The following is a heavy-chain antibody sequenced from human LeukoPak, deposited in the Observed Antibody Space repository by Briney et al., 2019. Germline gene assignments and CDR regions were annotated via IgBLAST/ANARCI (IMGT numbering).Heavy chain of an antibody. D-gene: IGHD6-19*01. Sequence: ASAKVSCKASGYTFTSYGISWVRQAPGQGLEWMGWISAYNGNTNYAQKLQGRVTMTTDASTSTAYMELRSLRSDDTAVYYCARSGDYSSGWYLMDYYGMDVWGQGTTVTVSS. J-gene: IGHJ6*02. CDR3: ARSGDYSSGWYLMDYYGMDV. CDR1: GYTFTSYG. V-gene: IGHV1-18*01. CDR2: ISAYNGNT.